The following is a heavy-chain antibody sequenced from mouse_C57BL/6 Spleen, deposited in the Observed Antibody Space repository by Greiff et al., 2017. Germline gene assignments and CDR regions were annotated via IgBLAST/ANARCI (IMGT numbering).Heavy chain of an antibody. J-gene: IGHJ3*01. D-gene: IGHD1-1*01. CDR2: IDPSDSYT. Sequence: QVQLQQSGAELVRPGTSVKLSCKASGYTFTSYWMHWVKQRPGQGLEWIGVIDPSDSYTNYNQKFKGKATLTVDTSSSTAYMQLSSLTSEDSAVYYGARDYYGSSYTFAYWGQGTLVTVSA. V-gene: IGHV1-59*01. CDR3: ARDYYGSSYTFAY. CDR1: GYTFTSYW.